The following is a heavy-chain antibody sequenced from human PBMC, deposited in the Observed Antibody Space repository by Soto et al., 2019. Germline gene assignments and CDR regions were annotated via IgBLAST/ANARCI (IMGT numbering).Heavy chain of an antibody. Sequence: PGGSLRLSCAASGFTFDDYAMHWVRQAPGKXLEWVSGISWNSGSIGYADSVKGRFTISRDNAKNSLYLQMNGLRAEDTALYYCAKELAVAVAASYYYYRMDVWGQGTTVTVCS. V-gene: IGHV3-9*01. J-gene: IGHJ6*02. D-gene: IGHD6-19*01. CDR2: ISWNSGSI. CDR1: GFTFDDYA. CDR3: AKELAVAVAASYYYYRMDV.